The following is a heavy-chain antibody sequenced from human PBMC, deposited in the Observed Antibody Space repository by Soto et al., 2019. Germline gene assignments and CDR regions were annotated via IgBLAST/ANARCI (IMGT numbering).Heavy chain of an antibody. V-gene: IGHV2-70*11. CDR3: ARILYGAQILYGGYSYYMDV. D-gene: IGHD2-15*01. Sequence: ESGPTLVNPTQTLTLTCTFSAFSLTTSGMCVSWIRQPPGKALEWLARIDWDDDKYYSTSLKTRLTISKDTSKNQVVLTMTNMDPVDTATYYCARILYGAQILYGGYSYYMDVWGKGATVTVSS. CDR2: IDWDDDK. J-gene: IGHJ6*03. CDR1: AFSLTTSGMC.